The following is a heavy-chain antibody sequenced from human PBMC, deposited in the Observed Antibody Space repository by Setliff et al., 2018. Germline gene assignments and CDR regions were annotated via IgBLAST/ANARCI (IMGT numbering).Heavy chain of an antibody. CDR3: APEYSNSSPTVYYYMDV. D-gene: IGHD6-6*01. V-gene: IGHV1-8*02. CDR2: MNPNSGNT. Sequence: ASVKVSCKASGYTFTSYDINWVRPATGQGLEWMGWMNPNSGNTGYAQKFQGRVTMTRNTSISTAYMELSRLTSEDTAVYYCAPEYSNSSPTVYYYMDVWGKGTTVTVSS. CDR1: GYTFTSYD. J-gene: IGHJ6*03.